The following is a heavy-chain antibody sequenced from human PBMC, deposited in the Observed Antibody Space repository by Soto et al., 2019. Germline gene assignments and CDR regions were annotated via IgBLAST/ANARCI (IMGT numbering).Heavy chain of an antibody. V-gene: IGHV1-46*01. CDR3: ARAARAAGGGDYYYGMDV. Sequence: EASVKVSCKASGYTFTSYYMHWVRQAPGQGLEWMGIINPSGGSTSYAQKFQGRVTMTRDTSTSTVYMELSSLRSEDTAVYYCARAARAAGGGDYYYGMDVWGQGTTVTVSS. CDR2: INPSGGST. J-gene: IGHJ6*02. CDR1: GYTFTSYY. D-gene: IGHD6-13*01.